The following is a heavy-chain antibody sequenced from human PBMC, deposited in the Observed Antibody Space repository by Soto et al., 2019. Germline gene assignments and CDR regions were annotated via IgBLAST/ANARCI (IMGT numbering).Heavy chain of an antibody. D-gene: IGHD5-12*01. V-gene: IGHV1-69*01. CDR2: IIPIFGTA. CDR3: AVEMATPVGPFDY. Sequence: QVQLVQSGAEVKKPGSSVKVSCKASGGTFSSYAISWVRQAPGQGLEWMGGIIPIFGTANYAQKFQGRVKNTAEETTGTGYMELSSLRSEDTAVYYCAVEMATPVGPFDYWGQGTLVTVSS. CDR1: GGTFSSYA. J-gene: IGHJ4*02.